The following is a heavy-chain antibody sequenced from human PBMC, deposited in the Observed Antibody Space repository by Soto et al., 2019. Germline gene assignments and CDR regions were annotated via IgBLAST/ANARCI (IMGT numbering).Heavy chain of an antibody. V-gene: IGHV4-59*01. CDR1: GESINGYY. D-gene: IGHD6-13*01. J-gene: IGHJ4*02. CDR3: ARSIATPGTNIDY. Sequence: SETLSLTCTVSGESINGYYWSWIRQPPGKGLEWIGYVYFSGSNNYNPSLKSRVTISVNTSKQQVSLRLSSVTAADTAVYYCARSIATPGTNIDYWGQGTLVTVSA. CDR2: VYFSGSN.